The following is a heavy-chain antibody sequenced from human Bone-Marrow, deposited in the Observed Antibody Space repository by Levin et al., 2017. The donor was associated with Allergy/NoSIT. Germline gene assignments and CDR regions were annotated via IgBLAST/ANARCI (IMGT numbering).Heavy chain of an antibody. Sequence: GGSLRLSCAASGFTFSSYAMHWVRQAPGKGLEWVAVISYDGSNKYYADSVKGRFTISRDNSKNTLYLQMNSLRAEDTAVYYCARDRRTVKRNRKGIAAAGTLNYWGQGTLVTVSS. J-gene: IGHJ4*02. CDR2: ISYDGSNK. CDR1: GFTFSSYA. V-gene: IGHV3-30-3*01. D-gene: IGHD6-13*01. CDR3: ARDRRTVKRNRKGIAAAGTLNY.